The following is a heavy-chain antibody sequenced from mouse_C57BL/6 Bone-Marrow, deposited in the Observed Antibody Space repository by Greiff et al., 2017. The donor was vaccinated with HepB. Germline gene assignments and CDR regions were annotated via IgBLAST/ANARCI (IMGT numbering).Heavy chain of an antibody. J-gene: IGHJ2*01. Sequence: QVQLQQPGAELVKPGASVKLSCKASGYTFTSYWMHWVKQRPGQGLEWIGMIHPNSGSTNYNEKFKSKATLTVDKSSSTAYMQLSSLTSEDSAVYYCARRGYYGSSYWWGQGTTLTVSS. CDR2: IHPNSGST. CDR3: ARRGYYGSSYW. V-gene: IGHV1-64*01. CDR1: GYTFTSYW. D-gene: IGHD1-1*01.